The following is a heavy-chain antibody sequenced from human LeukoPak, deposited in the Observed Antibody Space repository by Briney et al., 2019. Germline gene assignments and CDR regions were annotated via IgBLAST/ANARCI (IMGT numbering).Heavy chain of an antibody. Sequence: PGGSLRLSCAASGFTFSNNGMHWVRQAPGKGLEGVSFIQFDGTKKYYADSVKGRFTISRDNSKNTLYLQMNSLRAEDTAVYYCAKDKGSGSLYYFDFWGQGTLVTVSS. CDR2: IQFDGTKK. CDR1: GFTFSNNG. V-gene: IGHV3-30*02. J-gene: IGHJ4*02. D-gene: IGHD3-10*01. CDR3: AKDKGSGSLYYFDF.